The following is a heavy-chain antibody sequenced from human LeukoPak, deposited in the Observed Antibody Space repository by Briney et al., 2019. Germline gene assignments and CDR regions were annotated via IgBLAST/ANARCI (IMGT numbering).Heavy chain of an antibody. Sequence: GGSLRLSCAASGFTFSSYGMPWVRQAPGKGLEWVAVISYDGSNKYYADSVKGRFTISRDNSKNTLYLQMNSLRAEDTAVYYCAKPIGGNPRISGDIWGQGTMVTVSS. CDR1: GFTFSSYG. CDR3: AKPIGGNPRISGDI. D-gene: IGHD3-16*01. V-gene: IGHV3-30*18. CDR2: ISYDGSNK. J-gene: IGHJ3*02.